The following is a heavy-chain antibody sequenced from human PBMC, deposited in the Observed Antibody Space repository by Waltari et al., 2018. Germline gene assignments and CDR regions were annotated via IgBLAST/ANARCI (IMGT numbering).Heavy chain of an antibody. D-gene: IGHD2-21*02. J-gene: IGHJ5*02. V-gene: IGHV5-51*01. CDR3: ARAYCGGDCYSVWFDP. CDR1: GYSFTSYW. Sequence: EVQLVQSGAEVKKPGESLKISCKGSGYSFTSYWIGWVRQMPGKGLEWMGIIYPGDSVTRYSPACQGQVTISAAKSISTAYLQWSSLKASDTAMYYCARAYCGGDCYSVWFDPWGQGTLVTVSS. CDR2: IYPGDSVT.